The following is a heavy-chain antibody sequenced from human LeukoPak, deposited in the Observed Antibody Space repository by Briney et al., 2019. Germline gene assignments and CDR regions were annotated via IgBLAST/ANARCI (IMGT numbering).Heavy chain of an antibody. CDR3: ARTKPSLRDQNWFDP. J-gene: IGHJ5*02. CDR1: GGSISSSSYY. Sequence: SETLSLTCTVSGGSISSSSYYWGWIRQPPGKGLEWIGSIYYSGSTYYNPSLKSRVTISVDTSKNQFSLKLSSVTAADTAVYYCARTKPSLRDQNWFDPWGQGTLVTVSS. V-gene: IGHV4-39*07. CDR2: IYYSGST. D-gene: IGHD3-10*01.